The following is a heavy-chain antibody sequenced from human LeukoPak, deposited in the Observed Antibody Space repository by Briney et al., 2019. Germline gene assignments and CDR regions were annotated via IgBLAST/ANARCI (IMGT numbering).Heavy chain of an antibody. CDR1: GFTFSSSW. J-gene: IGHJ4*02. CDR2: ISHSGTT. D-gene: IGHD6-19*01. CDR3: ARWDDSAWAFGN. V-gene: IGHV4-59*08. Sequence: GSLRLSCAASGFTFSSSWMAWVRQAPGKGLEWVGYISHSGTTSYNSYLRSRVTISVDTSKNQLSLKLTSVTAADTAVYYCARWDDSAWAFGNWGPGTLVTVSS.